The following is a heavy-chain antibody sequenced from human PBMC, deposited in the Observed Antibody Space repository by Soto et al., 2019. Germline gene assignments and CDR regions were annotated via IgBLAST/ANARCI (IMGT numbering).Heavy chain of an antibody. D-gene: IGHD6-13*01. CDR2: IYYSGST. J-gene: IGHJ4*02. Sequence: QVQLQESGPGLVKPSQTLSLTCTVSGGFISSGGYYWSWIRQHPGKGLEWIGHIYYSGSTYYNPSLQRRVTRSVDTTKNQFSLRLSSVTVADTAVYYCAREGLGSSSALGYWGQGTLVTVS. V-gene: IGHV4-31*02. CDR1: GGFISSGGYY. CDR3: AREGLGSSSALGY.